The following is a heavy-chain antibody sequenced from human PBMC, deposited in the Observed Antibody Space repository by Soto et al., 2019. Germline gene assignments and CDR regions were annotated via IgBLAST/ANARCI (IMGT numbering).Heavy chain of an antibody. CDR1: GGSISSSSYY. D-gene: IGHD6-13*01. CDR3: ARHADPSYSSSSNWFDP. Sequence: PSETLSLTCTVSGGSISSSSYYWGWIRQPPGKGLEWIGSIYYSGSTYYNPSLKSRVTISVDTSKNQFSLKLSSVTAADTAVYYCARHADPSYSSSSNWFDPWGQATLVTVSS. V-gene: IGHV4-39*01. CDR2: IYYSGST. J-gene: IGHJ5*02.